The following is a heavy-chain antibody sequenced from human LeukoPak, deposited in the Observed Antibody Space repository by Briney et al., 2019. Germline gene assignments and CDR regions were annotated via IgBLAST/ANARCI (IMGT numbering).Heavy chain of an antibody. CDR2: IRYDGNNK. V-gene: IGHV3-30*02. J-gene: IGHJ4*02. Sequence: PGGSLRLSCAASGFTFSSYGMYWVRQAPGKGLEWVAFIRYDGNNKYYGDSVKGRFTISRDNSKNTLYLQMNSLRAEDTAVYYCAREITMIVVVIPRLFDYWGQGTLVTVSS. CDR3: AREITMIVVVIPRLFDY. CDR1: GFTFSSYG. D-gene: IGHD3-22*01.